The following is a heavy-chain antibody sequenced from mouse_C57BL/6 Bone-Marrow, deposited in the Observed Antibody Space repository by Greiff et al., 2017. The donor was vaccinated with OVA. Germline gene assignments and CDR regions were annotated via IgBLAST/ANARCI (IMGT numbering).Heavy chain of an antibody. CDR2: INPSSGYT. J-gene: IGHJ1*03. CDR3: AMGYGSSYWYFDV. Sequence: VKLMESGAELAKPGASVKLSCKASGYTFTSYWMHWVKQRPGQGLEWIGYINPSSGYTKYNQKFKDKATLTADKSSSTAYMQLSSLTYEDSAVYYCAMGYGSSYWYFDVWGTGTTVTVSS. V-gene: IGHV1-7*01. CDR1: GYTFTSYW. D-gene: IGHD1-1*01.